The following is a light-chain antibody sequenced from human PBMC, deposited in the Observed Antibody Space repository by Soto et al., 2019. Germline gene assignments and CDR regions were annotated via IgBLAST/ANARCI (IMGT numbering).Light chain of an antibody. CDR3: TSYTAKNTLV. CDR2: DVN. CDR1: SSDIHDFNS. Sequence: ALTQPASVSGSPGQSITISCTGTSSDIHDFNSISWYRHHPGKAPRLIVYDVNKRPSGISPRFSGSKSGLTASLTISGLQGEDEADYFCTSYTAKNTLVFGTGTKVTVL. J-gene: IGLJ1*01. V-gene: IGLV2-14*01.